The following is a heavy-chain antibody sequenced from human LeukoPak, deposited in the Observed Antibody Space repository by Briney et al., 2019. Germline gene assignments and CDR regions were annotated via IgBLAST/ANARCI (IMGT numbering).Heavy chain of an antibody. D-gene: IGHD3-3*01. CDR1: GFTFSKSW. V-gene: IGHV3-7*04. Sequence: GGSLRLSCAASGFTFSKSWMSWVRQTPEKGLEWVANIKEDGSAKYYVGSVKGRFTISRDNGKNSLYLQMNSLRAEEKAVYYCAKDDDGYYWGQGILVTVSS. CDR2: IKEDGSAK. J-gene: IGHJ4*02. CDR3: AKDDDGYY.